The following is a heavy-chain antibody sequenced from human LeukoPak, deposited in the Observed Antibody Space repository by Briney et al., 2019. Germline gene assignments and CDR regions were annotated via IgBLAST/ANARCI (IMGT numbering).Heavy chain of an antibody. CDR1: GGSIGSNY. D-gene: IGHD2-21*02. V-gene: IGHV4-59*08. CDR3: ARVGVTTYLQLDY. Sequence: SETLSLTCTVSGGSIGSNYWTWIRQPPGKGLEYIGYIYYTGGTNYNPSLRSRVTMSVDTSKNQFSLKLSSVTAADTAVYYCARVGVTTYLQLDYWGQGTLVTVSS. J-gene: IGHJ4*02. CDR2: IYYTGGT.